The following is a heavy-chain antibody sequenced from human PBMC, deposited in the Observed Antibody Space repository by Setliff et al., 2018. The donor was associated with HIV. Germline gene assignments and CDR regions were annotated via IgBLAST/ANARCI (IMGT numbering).Heavy chain of an antibody. J-gene: IGHJ4*02. CDR3: VKVSRGTVVRGVILVGYFDY. Sequence: GGSLRLSCVASGFTFSSHGMHWVRQAPGKGLEWLVVIWSDGSDTYYRDSVRGRFTISRDNSKNTLCLHMSSLRVEDTAVYYCVKVSRGTVVRGVILVGYFDYWGQGTLVTVSS. CDR1: GFTFSSHG. CDR2: IWSDGSDT. D-gene: IGHD3-10*02. V-gene: IGHV3-33*06.